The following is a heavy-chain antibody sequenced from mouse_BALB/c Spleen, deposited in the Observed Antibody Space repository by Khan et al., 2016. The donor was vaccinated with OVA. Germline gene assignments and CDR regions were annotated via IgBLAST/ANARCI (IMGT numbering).Heavy chain of an antibody. J-gene: IGHJ3*01. CDR1: GYTFTSYT. CDR3: VRDGAYHRNDGWFAY. Sequence: VQLQQSGAELARPGASVKMSCKASGYTFTSYTIHWIKKRPGQGLEWIGYINPSNGYTNYNQKFKDKATLTKDKYSTTAYLQLSSLTSDDSAVYNCVRDGAYHRNDGWFAYWGQGTLVTVSA. V-gene: IGHV1-4*01. D-gene: IGHD2-14*01. CDR2: INPSNGYT.